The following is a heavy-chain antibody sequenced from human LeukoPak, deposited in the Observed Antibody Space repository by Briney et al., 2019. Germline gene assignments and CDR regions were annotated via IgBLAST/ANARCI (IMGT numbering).Heavy chain of an antibody. CDR1: GFTFSSYE. D-gene: IGHD6-19*01. CDR2: ISSSDGTR. J-gene: IGHJ4*02. Sequence: GGSLRLSCAASGFTFSSYEMNWVRQAPGKGLERVSYISSSDGTRTYADSVKGRFTISRDNAKNSLYLEMNSLRAEDTAVYYCAREIVSSVAGSFDYWGQGTLVAVSS. CDR3: AREIVSSVAGSFDY. V-gene: IGHV3-48*03.